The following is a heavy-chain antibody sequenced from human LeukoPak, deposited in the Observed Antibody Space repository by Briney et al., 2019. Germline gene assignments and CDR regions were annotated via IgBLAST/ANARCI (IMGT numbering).Heavy chain of an antibody. CDR2: ISYDGSNK. J-gene: IGHJ3*02. CDR1: GFTFSSYA. V-gene: IGHV3-30-3*01. Sequence: GGSLRLSCAASGFTFSSYAMHWVRQAPGKGLEWVAVISYDGSNKYYADSVKGRFTISRDNSKNTLYLQMNSLRAEDTAVYYCARDDSEGSPDSAAFDIWGQGTMVTVSS. D-gene: IGHD3-10*01. CDR3: ARDDSEGSPDSAAFDI.